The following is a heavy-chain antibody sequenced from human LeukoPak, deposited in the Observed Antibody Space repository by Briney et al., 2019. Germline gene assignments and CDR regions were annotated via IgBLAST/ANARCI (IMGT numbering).Heavy chain of an antibody. D-gene: IGHD3-10*01. CDR1: GFTFSSSS. J-gene: IGHJ5*02. CDR2: ISSSSSTI. V-gene: IGHV3-48*02. CDR3: ARHGESESYLNWFDP. Sequence: GGSLRLSCAASGFTFSSSSMNWVRQAPGKGLEWVSYISSSSSTIYYAGSVKGRFTISRDNAKNSLYLQMNSLRDEDTAVYYCARHGESESYLNWFDPWGQGTLVTVSS.